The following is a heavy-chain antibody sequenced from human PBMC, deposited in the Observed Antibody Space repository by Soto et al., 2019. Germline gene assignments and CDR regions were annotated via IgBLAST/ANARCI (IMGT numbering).Heavy chain of an antibody. CDR2: ISAYNGNT. V-gene: IGHV1-18*01. CDR3: ARSYSVVVGYYYYYGMDV. J-gene: IGHJ6*02. Sequence: QVQLVQSGAEVKKPGASVKVSCKASGYTFTSYGISWVRQAPGQGLEWMGWISAYNGNTNYAQKLQGRVTMTTDTSTSTAYMELRSLRSDDTAVYYCARSYSVVVGYYYYYGMDVWGQGTTVTVSS. D-gene: IGHD2-21*01. CDR1: GYTFTSYG.